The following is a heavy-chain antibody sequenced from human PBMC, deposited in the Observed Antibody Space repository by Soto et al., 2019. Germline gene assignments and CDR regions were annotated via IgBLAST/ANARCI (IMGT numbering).Heavy chain of an antibody. D-gene: IGHD2-2*01. J-gene: IGHJ4*02. CDR3: ARYQPLRN. Sequence: EVQLVESGGDLIQPGGSLRLSCAASGFTVNNNYMSWVRQAPGKGLEWVSVIYSGGSTYYADSVKGRFTISRDNSKNTLYLQMNSLTAEDTAVYYCARYQPLRNWGQGTLVTVSS. CDR1: GFTVNNNY. V-gene: IGHV3-53*01. CDR2: IYSGGST.